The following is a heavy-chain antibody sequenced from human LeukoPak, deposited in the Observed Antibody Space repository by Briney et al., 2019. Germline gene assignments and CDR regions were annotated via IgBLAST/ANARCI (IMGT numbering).Heavy chain of an antibody. CDR1: GFTFSSYA. J-gene: IGHJ4*02. CDR2: ISGSGGST. D-gene: IGHD3-10*01. CDR3: AKRPIFGELLYYFGY. Sequence: PGGSVRLSRAASGFTFSSYAMSWVRQAPGKGLEWVSTISGSGGSTYYADSVKGRFTISRDNSKNTLYLQMNSLRAEDTAIYYCAKRPIFGELLYYFGYQGQGTLVTVSS. V-gene: IGHV3-23*01.